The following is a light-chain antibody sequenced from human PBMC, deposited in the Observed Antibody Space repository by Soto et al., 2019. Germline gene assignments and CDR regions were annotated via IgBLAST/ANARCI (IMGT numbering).Light chain of an antibody. CDR1: QSLGGN. V-gene: IGKV3-15*01. J-gene: IGKJ1*01. CDR3: QQYSKWPPWT. CDR2: RAS. Sequence: EILMTQSPATLAVSPGDTVTLSCRASQSLGGNLAWYQQTPGQAPRLFIFRASSRATGVPARFSASGSGTEFTLTISELQSEDFAVYYCQQYSKWPPWTFGPGTKV.